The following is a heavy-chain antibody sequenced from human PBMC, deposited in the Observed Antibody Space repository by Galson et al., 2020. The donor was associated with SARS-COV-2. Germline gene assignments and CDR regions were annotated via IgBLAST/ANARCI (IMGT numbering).Heavy chain of an antibody. V-gene: IGHV4-59*01. CDR1: GGSISSYY. Sequence: SETLSLTCTVSGGSISSYYWSWIRQPPGKGLEWIGSIYYSGSTNYNPSLKSRVTISVDTSKNQFSLKLSSVTAADTAVYYCARGDEYYDFWSGYSYGMDVWGQGTTVTVSS. J-gene: IGHJ6*02. CDR2: IYYSGST. CDR3: ARGDEYYDFWSGYSYGMDV. D-gene: IGHD3-3*01.